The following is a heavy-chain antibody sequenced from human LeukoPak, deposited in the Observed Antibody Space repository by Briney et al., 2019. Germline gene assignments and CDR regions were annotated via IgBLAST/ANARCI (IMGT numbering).Heavy chain of an antibody. V-gene: IGHV4-31*03. D-gene: IGHD5-18*01. J-gene: IGHJ4*02. CDR1: GGSISSGAYY. Sequence: SQTLSLTCSVSGGSISSGAYYWSWIRQHPVKGLEWIGCIYYSGNTHYNPSLKSRVTISVDTSNNQFSLKLSSVTAADTAVYYCARGYGYFDYWGQGTLVTVSS. CDR2: IYYSGNT. CDR3: ARGYGYFDY.